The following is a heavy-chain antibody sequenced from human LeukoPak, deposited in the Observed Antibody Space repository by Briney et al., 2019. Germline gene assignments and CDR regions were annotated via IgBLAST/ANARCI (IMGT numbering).Heavy chain of an antibody. J-gene: IGHJ4*02. Sequence: GGSLRLSCAASGFTFSSYAMHWVRQAPGKGLEWVAVISYDGSNKYYADSVKGRFTISRDNSKNTLYLQMNSLRAEDTAVYYCAKLPPGYCSSTSCYAWIYFDYWGQGTLVTVSS. CDR3: AKLPPGYCSSTSCYAWIYFDY. CDR1: GFTFSSYA. CDR2: ISYDGSNK. V-gene: IGHV3-30-3*02. D-gene: IGHD2-2*01.